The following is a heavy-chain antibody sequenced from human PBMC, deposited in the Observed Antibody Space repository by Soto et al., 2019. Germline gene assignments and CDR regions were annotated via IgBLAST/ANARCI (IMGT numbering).Heavy chain of an antibody. CDR2: IDSSSSYI. J-gene: IGHJ3*01. V-gene: IGHV3-21*06. CDR3: ARVVYFDSSGFGL. D-gene: IGHD3-22*01. CDR1: GFSFSAYN. Sequence: AGSRRLSCVASGFSFSAYNMNWVRQAPGKGLEWVSSIDSSSSYIYYADSMKGRFTISRDNAKNSLYLQMNSLRAEDTAVYYCARVVYFDSSGFGLWGQGTLVTVSS.